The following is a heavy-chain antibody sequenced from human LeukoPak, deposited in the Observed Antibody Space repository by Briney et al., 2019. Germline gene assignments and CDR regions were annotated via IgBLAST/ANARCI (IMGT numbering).Heavy chain of an antibody. Sequence: PGGSLRLSCAASGFTFSSYAMHWVGQAPGKGLEWVAVISYDGSNKYYADSAKGRFTISRDNSKNTLYLQMNSLRAEDTAVYYCARAVKTTAGDYFDYWGQGTLVTVSS. CDR2: ISYDGSNK. D-gene: IGHD4-17*01. J-gene: IGHJ4*02. CDR1: GFTFSSYA. V-gene: IGHV3-30-3*01. CDR3: ARAVKTTAGDYFDY.